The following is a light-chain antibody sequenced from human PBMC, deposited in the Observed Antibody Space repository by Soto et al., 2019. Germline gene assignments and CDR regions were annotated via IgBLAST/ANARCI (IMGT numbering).Light chain of an antibody. J-gene: IGKJ1*01. CDR2: RAS. CDR3: QHYNSYSEA. V-gene: IGKV3-15*01. Sequence: EIVMTQSPATLSVSPGERATLSCRASQSVDSNLVWYQQKPGQSPRLLIFRASTRATGIPARFSGSGSGTEFTLTISSLQSEDFATYYCQHYNSYSEAFGQGTKVELK. CDR1: QSVDSN.